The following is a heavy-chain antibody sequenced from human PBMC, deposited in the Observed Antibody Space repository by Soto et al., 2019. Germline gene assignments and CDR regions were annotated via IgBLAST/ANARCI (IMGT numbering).Heavy chain of an antibody. Sequence: QVQLVQSGAEVKKPGSSVKVSCKDSGETFSSYAFSWVRQAPGQGLEWMGGIIPIFGKPSYAQRFQGRVTITADKSTSTVDMELSRLKSEDTAVYYCARAGYCSGSSCYWFDYWGQGTLVTASS. CDR2: IIPIFGKP. CDR1: GETFSSYA. V-gene: IGHV1-69*06. D-gene: IGHD2-15*01. CDR3: ARAGYCSGSSCYWFDY. J-gene: IGHJ4*02.